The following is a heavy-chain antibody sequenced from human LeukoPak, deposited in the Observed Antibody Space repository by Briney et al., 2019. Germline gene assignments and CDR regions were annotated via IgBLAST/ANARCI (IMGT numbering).Heavy chain of an antibody. CDR1: GFTFNTFN. CDR3: ARGHYDVLAASYKWAPDY. J-gene: IGHJ4*02. CDR2: ITSGGDYL. Sequence: GGSLRLSCAASGFTFNTFNMNWVRQAPGKGLEWVSSITSGGDYLYYADSVKGRFTTSRDNAKNSLSLQLNSLRVEDTAVYYCARGHYDVLAASYKWAPDYWGQGTLVTVSS. D-gene: IGHD3-9*01. V-gene: IGHV3-21*01.